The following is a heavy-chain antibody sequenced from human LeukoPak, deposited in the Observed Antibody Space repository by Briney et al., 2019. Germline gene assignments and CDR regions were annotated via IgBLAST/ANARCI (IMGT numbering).Heavy chain of an antibody. J-gene: IGHJ4*02. Sequence: ASVKVSCXASGYTFTSYDINWVRQATGQGLEWMGWMNPNSGNTGYAQKFQGRVTITRNTSISTAYMELSSLRSEDTAVYYCARAHYSGYDYFDYWGQGTLVTVSS. CDR3: ARAHYSGYDYFDY. V-gene: IGHV1-8*03. D-gene: IGHD5-12*01. CDR2: MNPNSGNT. CDR1: GYTFTSYD.